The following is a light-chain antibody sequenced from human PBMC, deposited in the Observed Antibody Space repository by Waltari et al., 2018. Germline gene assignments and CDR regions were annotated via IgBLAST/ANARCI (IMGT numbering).Light chain of an antibody. CDR2: WAS. CDR3: HQYSTTPWT. CDR1: QSVLYSPNNKNY. J-gene: IGKJ1*01. V-gene: IGKV4-1*01. Sequence: DFVMTQSPDSLAVSLGERATINCKSSQSVLYSPNNKNYLAWYQQKPGQPPKLLIYWASTREFGVPDRFSGSGSETDFTLTISSLQAEDVAVYYCHQYSTTPWTFGQGTKVEIK.